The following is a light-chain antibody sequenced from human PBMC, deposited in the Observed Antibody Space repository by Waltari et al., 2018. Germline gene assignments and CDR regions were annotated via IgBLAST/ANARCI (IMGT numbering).Light chain of an antibody. J-gene: IGLJ1*01. CDR1: SSDVGGYKY. V-gene: IGLV2-14*03. Sequence: QSALTQPASVPGSPGQSITIPGTGTSSDVGGYKYVPWYQQHPDKAPKLMLYDVNNRPSGVSNRFSGSKSGNTASLTISSLQAEDEADYYCSSYTSSTIPVFGTGTKVTVL. CDR3: SSYTSSTIPV. CDR2: DVN.